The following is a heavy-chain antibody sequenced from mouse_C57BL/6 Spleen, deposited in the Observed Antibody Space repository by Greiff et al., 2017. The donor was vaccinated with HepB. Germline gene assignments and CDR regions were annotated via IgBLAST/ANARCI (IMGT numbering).Heavy chain of an antibody. V-gene: IGHV1-26*01. J-gene: IGHJ3*01. CDR2: INPNNGGT. Sequence: EVQLQQSGPELVKPGASVKISCKASGYTFTDYYMNWVKQSHGKSLEWIGDINPNNGGTSYNQKFKGKATLTVDKSSSTAYMELRSLTSEESAVYYCARDYGRGAWFAYWGQGTLVTVSA. D-gene: IGHD1-1*01. CDR1: GYTFTDYY. CDR3: ARDYGRGAWFAY.